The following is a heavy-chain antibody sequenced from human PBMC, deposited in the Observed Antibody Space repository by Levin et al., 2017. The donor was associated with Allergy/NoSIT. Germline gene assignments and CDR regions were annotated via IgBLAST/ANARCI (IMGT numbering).Heavy chain of an antibody. Sequence: SQTLSLTCAISGDSVSSNSAAWNWIRQSPSRGLEWLGRTYYRSKWYNDYAVSVKSRITINPDTSKNQFSLQLNSVTPEDTAVYYCARAQYSSSSEYYYYYGMDVWGQGTTVTVSS. V-gene: IGHV6-1*01. CDR3: ARAQYSSSSEYYYYYGMDV. J-gene: IGHJ6*02. CDR2: TYYRSKWYN. CDR1: GDSVSSNSAA. D-gene: IGHD6-6*01.